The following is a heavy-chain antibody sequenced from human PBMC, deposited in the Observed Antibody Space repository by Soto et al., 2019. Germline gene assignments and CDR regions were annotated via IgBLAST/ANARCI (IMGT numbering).Heavy chain of an antibody. D-gene: IGHD2-15*01. Sequence: GGSLRLSCAASGFTFDDYAMHWVRQAPGKGLEWVSGISWNSGSIGYADSVKGRFTISRDNAKNSLYLQMNSLRAEDTALYYCAKDMPKDLLGYCSGGSCYIAEYAFDIWGQGTMVTVSS. CDR3: AKDMPKDLLGYCSGGSCYIAEYAFDI. V-gene: IGHV3-9*01. J-gene: IGHJ3*02. CDR2: ISWNSGSI. CDR1: GFTFDDYA.